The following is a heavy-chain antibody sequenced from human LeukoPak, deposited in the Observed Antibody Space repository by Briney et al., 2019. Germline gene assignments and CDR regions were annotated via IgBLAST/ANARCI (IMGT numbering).Heavy chain of an antibody. V-gene: IGHV4-39*01. J-gene: IGHJ3*02. D-gene: IGHD1-26*01. CDR2: IFYIGST. CDR3: ARHSITVGAFDI. Sequence: PSETLSLTCTVSGGSVSSSSYYWGWIRQPPGKGREWIGNIFYIGSTYFNPSLKSRVTISVDTSKNQFSLKLSSVTAADTAVYYCARHSITVGAFDIWGQGTMVTVSS. CDR1: GGSVSSSSYY.